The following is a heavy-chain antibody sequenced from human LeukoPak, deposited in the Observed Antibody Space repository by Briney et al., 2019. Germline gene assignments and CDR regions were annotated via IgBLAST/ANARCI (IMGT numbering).Heavy chain of an antibody. CDR2: IWYDGSNK. V-gene: IGHV3-33*01. CDR1: GFTFSSYG. J-gene: IGHJ4*02. D-gene: IGHD3-9*01. Sequence: GGSLRLSCAASGFTFSSYGMHWVRQAPGKGLEWVAVIWYDGSNKYYADSVKGRFTISRDNSKNTLYLQMNSLRAEDTAVYYCARDVGSYDILTGYFDYWDQGTLVTVSS. CDR3: ARDVGSYDILTGYFDY.